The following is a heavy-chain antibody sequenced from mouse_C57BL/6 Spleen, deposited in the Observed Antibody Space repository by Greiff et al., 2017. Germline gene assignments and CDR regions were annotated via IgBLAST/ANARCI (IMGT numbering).Heavy chain of an antibody. Sequence: VQLKESGPGLVKPSQSLSLTCSVTGYSITSGYYWNWIRQFPGNKLEWMGYISYDGSNNYNPSLKNRISITRDTSKNQFFLKLNSVTTEDTATYYCARGNWDGNFDYWGQGTTLTVAS. D-gene: IGHD4-1*01. CDR3: ARGNWDGNFDY. CDR1: GYSITSGYY. V-gene: IGHV3-6*01. CDR2: ISYDGSN. J-gene: IGHJ2*01.